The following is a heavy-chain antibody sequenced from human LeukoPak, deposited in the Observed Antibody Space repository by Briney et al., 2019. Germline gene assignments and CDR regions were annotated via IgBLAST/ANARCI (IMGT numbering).Heavy chain of an antibody. CDR2: ISAGGDLT. CDR1: GFTFSASA. J-gene: IGHJ4*02. D-gene: IGHD6-19*01. V-gene: IGHV3-23*01. Sequence: GGSLRLSCAASGFTFSASAMHWVRRAPGRGLEWVSGISAGGDLTFHADPVKGRFTISRDNAKNSLYLQMNSLKIEDTALYYCAKAAVAGTTRQPLDFWGQGTLVTVSS. CDR3: AKAAVAGTTRQPLDF.